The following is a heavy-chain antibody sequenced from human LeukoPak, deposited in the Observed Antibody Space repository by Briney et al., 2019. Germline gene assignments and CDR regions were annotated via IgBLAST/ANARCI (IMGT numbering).Heavy chain of an antibody. Sequence: KTSETLSLTCTVSGDSINNYYWSWIRQTPEKGLEWIGYMSYTGSSDYGPSLKSRVTISRDTSKNEFSLKLSSVTAADTAVYYCARDSPPAYCSGGSCYFDYWGQGTLVTVSS. CDR2: MSYTGSS. CDR3: ARDSPPAYCSGGSCYFDY. J-gene: IGHJ4*02. D-gene: IGHD2-15*01. CDR1: GDSINNYY. V-gene: IGHV4-59*12.